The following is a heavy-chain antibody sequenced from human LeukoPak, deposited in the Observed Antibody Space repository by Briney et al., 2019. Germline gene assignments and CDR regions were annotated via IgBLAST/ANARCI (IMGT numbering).Heavy chain of an antibody. CDR1: GDSVTSAGYF. CDR2: ISNSGTT. J-gene: IGHJ3*02. V-gene: IGHV4-31*03. D-gene: IGHD2-21*02. Sequence: SETLSLTCTVSGDSVTSAGYFWTWIRQHPGKGLEWIGYISNSGTTSYNPSLKSRVSISVGASTNQFSLILRSVTAADTAVYYCARDVVVTSSPDAFDIWGQGTVVTVSS. CDR3: ARDVVVTSSPDAFDI.